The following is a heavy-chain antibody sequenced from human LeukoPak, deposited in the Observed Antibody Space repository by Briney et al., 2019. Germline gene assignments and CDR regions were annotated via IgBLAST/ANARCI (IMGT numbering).Heavy chain of an antibody. D-gene: IGHD5-12*01. J-gene: IGHJ5*02. Sequence: ASVKVSCKASGGTFSSYAISWVRQAPGQGLEWMGGIIPIFGTANYAQKFQGRVTITADESTSTAYMELSSLRSEDTAVYYCARASGGWLRNYNWFDPWAREPWSPSPQ. V-gene: IGHV1-69*13. CDR3: ARASGGWLRNYNWFDP. CDR1: GGTFSSYA. CDR2: IIPIFGTA.